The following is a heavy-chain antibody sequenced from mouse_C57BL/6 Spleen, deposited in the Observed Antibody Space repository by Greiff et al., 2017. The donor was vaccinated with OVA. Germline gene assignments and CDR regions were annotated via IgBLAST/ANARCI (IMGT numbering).Heavy chain of an antibody. V-gene: IGHV5-16*01. Sequence: EVQRVESEGGLVQPGSSMKLSCTASGFTFSDYYMAWVRQVPEKGLEWVANINYDGSSTYYLDSLKSRFIISRDNAKNILYLQMSSLKSEDTATYYCARGVDYYFDDWGQGTTLTVSS. CDR2: INYDGSST. J-gene: IGHJ2*01. D-gene: IGHD1-1*02. CDR1: GFTFSDYY. CDR3: ARGVDYYFDD.